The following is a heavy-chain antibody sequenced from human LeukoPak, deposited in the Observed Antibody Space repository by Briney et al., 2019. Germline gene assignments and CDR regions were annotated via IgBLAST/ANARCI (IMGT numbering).Heavy chain of an antibody. J-gene: IGHJ4*02. V-gene: IGHV1-2*02. CDR1: GYTFTSYN. CDR2: INPDTGGA. D-gene: IGHD5-18*01. Sequence: AAVKVTCKASGYTFTSYNIHWVRQAPGQGLEWVGLINPDTGGAKYAQKFQGRVTMTRDTSISTAYMELSRLTSDDTAVYFCARGEELWFDYWGQGTLVTVSS. CDR3: ARGEELWFDY.